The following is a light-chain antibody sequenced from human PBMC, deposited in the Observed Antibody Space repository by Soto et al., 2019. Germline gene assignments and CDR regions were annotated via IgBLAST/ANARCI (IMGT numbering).Light chain of an antibody. V-gene: IGLV2-23*02. J-gene: IGLJ2*01. CDR1: SSDVGSYNL. CDR2: EVS. CDR3: CSYAGSSTLDVV. Sequence: QSALTQPASVSGSPGQSITISCTGTSSDVGSYNLVSWYQQHPGKAPKLMIYEVSKRPSGVSNRFSGSKSGNTASLTISGLQAEDEADYYCCSYAGSSTLDVVFGGGTKLTV.